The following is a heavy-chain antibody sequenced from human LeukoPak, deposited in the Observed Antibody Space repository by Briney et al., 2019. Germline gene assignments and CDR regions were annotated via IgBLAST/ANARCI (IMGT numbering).Heavy chain of an antibody. D-gene: IGHD3-3*01. V-gene: IGHV1-18*01. CDR3: ARDRGLVLRFLEWLPDY. CDR1: GYTFSTYG. J-gene: IGHJ4*02. CDR2: ISAYNGNT. Sequence: ASVKVSCKASGYTFSTYGISWVRQAPGQGLEWMGWISAYNGNTNYAQKLQGRVTMTTDTSTSTAYMELRSLRSDDTAVYYCARDRGLVLRFLEWLPDYWGQGTLVTVSS.